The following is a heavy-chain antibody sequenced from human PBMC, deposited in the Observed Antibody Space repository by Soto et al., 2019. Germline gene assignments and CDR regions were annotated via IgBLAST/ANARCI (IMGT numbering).Heavy chain of an antibody. CDR2: LTAYNCNT. J-gene: IGHJ4*02. CDR3: ARGRPHDY. Sequence: ASVKVSCKASGYTFSNYGMSWVRQAPGQRLEWMRCLTAYNCNTNYAQKFQGRLTVTTDSFTNTAYMELRSLRSDVTAGDSCARGRPHDYWGQGTLVTVSS. V-gene: IGHV1-18*01. CDR1: GYTFSNYG.